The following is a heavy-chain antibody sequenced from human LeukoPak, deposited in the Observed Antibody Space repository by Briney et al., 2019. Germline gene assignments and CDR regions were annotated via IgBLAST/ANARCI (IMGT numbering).Heavy chain of an antibody. CDR3: VLDLFSSFAFDI. Sequence: GGSLGLSCAASGFTFSRYWMHWVRQAPGKGLLWVSRINSDGSSTYYADSVKGRFTTSRDNAKNALHLQMNSLTAEDTAVYYCVLDLFSSFAFDIWGQGTMVTVSS. CDR1: GFTFSRYW. CDR2: INSDGSST. V-gene: IGHV3-74*01. D-gene: IGHD3/OR15-3a*01. J-gene: IGHJ3*02.